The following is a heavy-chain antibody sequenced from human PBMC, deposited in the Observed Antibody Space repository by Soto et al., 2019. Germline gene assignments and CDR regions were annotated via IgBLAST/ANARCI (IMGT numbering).Heavy chain of an antibody. V-gene: IGHV4-4*02. Sequence: PSETLSLTCAVSGGSISSSNWWSWVRQPPGKGLEWIGEIYHSGSTNYNPSLKSRVTISVDKSKNQFSLKLSSVTAADTAVYYCARRAYSSSFWYWFDPWGQGTLVTVSS. CDR1: GGSISSSNW. CDR2: IYHSGST. CDR3: ARRAYSSSFWYWFDP. J-gene: IGHJ5*02. D-gene: IGHD6-13*01.